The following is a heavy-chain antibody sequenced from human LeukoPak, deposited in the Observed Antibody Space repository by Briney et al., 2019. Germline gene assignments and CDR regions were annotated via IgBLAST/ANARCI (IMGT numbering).Heavy chain of an antibody. V-gene: IGHV3-7*01. CDR2: IKEDGSEK. Sequence: GGSLRLSCAASGFTFSSYGMSWVRQAPGKGLEWVATIKEDGSEKYYVDSVKGRFTISRDNTKNSLYLQMNSLRAEDTAVYYCARLADYWGQGALVTVSS. CDR1: GFTFSSYG. CDR3: ARLADY. J-gene: IGHJ4*02.